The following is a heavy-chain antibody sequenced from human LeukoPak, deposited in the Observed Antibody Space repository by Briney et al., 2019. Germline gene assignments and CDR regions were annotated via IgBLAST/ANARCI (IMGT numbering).Heavy chain of an antibody. D-gene: IGHD6-19*01. V-gene: IGHV1-2*06. CDR2: INPNSGGT. J-gene: IGHJ4*02. CDR1: GYTFTGYY. Sequence: ASVKVSCKXSGYTFTGYYMHWVRQTPRQGLEWMGRINPNSGGTNYSQKFQGRVTMTRDTSISTAYMELSRLRSDDTAVYYCARSAVAGPKDYWGQGTLVTVSS. CDR3: ARSAVAGPKDY.